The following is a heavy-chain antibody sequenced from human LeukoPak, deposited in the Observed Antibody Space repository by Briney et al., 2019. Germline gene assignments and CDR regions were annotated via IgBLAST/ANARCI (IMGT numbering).Heavy chain of an antibody. CDR1: GFTFSCYA. CDR2: LSSSGLRT. V-gene: IGHV3-23*01. Sequence: GGSLRLSCAASGFTFSCYAMTWVRLAPGKGLEWVSALSSSGLRTYYADSVKGRFAISRDNSKNTLYLQMNSLRAEDTAVYYCAKTTVSGSPLYYFDYWGQGTLVTVSS. J-gene: IGHJ4*02. CDR3: AKTTVSGSPLYYFDY. D-gene: IGHD3-10*01.